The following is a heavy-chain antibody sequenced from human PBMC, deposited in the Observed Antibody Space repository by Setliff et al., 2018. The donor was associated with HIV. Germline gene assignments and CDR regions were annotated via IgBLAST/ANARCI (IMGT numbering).Heavy chain of an antibody. Sequence: PGGSLRLSCAASGFTFSSAWMGWVRQAPAKGLEWVANISPDGSATYYVDSVKGRFTISRHNSKNTLYLQLNSLRAEDTAVYYCARVSKSSPDAFDIWGQGTMVTVSS. CDR2: ISPDGSAT. D-gene: IGHD6-13*01. J-gene: IGHJ3*02. V-gene: IGHV3-7*03. CDR3: ARVSKSSPDAFDI. CDR1: GFTFSSAW.